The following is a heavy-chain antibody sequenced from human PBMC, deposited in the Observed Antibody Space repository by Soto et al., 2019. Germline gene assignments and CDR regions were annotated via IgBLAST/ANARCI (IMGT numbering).Heavy chain of an antibody. CDR2: IIPILGIA. CDR3: AVTGTTDPVGHNWFDP. J-gene: IGHJ5*02. Sequence: GPSVKVSCKASGGTFSSYTISWVRQAPGQGLEWMGRIIPILGIANYAQKFQGRVTITADKSTSTAYMELSSLRSEDTAVYYCAVTGTTDPVGHNWFDPWGQGTLVTVSS. CDR1: GGTFSSYT. V-gene: IGHV1-69*02. D-gene: IGHD1-7*01.